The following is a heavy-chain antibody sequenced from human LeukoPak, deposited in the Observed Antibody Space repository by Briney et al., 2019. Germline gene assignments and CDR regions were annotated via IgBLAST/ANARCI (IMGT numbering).Heavy chain of an antibody. D-gene: IGHD6-13*01. CDR2: ISSSSSYI. Sequence: AGGSLRLSCAASGFTFSSYSMTWVRQAPGKGLEWVSSISSSSSYIYYADSVKGRFTISRDNAKNSLYLQMNSLRAEDTAVYYCARPSYSSTDIDYWGQGTLVTVSS. CDR3: ARPSYSSTDIDY. CDR1: GFTFSSYS. V-gene: IGHV3-21*01. J-gene: IGHJ4*02.